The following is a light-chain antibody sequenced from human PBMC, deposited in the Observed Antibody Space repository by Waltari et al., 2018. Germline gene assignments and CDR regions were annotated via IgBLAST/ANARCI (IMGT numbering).Light chain of an antibody. J-gene: IGLJ3*02. V-gene: IGLV2-23*02. CDR1: SSDVGNYNL. Sequence: QSALTQTATVSGSPGQSITISCTGSSSDVGNYNLVSWYQQHPGEAPKLIIYDVNKRPLGVSTRFSGSKSGNTASLTSSGLQAADEADYYCCSYAGSSVSVFGGGTKVTVL. CDR2: DVN. CDR3: CSYAGSSVSV.